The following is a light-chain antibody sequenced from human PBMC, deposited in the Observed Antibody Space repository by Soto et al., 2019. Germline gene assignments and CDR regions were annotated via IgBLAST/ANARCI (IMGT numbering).Light chain of an antibody. J-gene: IGLJ3*02. CDR1: SSNIGTQD. Sequence: QSVLTQPPSVSAAPGQKVTISCSGSSSNIGTQDVSWYQQLPGTAPKLLISENNNRPSGIPDRFSGSKSGTSATLGITGLQTGDEADYYCGSWDGSLSAEVFGGGTQLTVL. V-gene: IGLV1-51*02. CDR2: ENN. CDR3: GSWDGSLSAEV.